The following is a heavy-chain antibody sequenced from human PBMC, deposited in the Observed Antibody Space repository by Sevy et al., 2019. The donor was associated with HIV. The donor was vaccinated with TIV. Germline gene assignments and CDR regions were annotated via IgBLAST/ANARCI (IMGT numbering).Heavy chain of an antibody. CDR2: ISSSSSTI. V-gene: IGHV3-48*02. CDR1: GFTFSSNS. D-gene: IGHD5-12*01. Sequence: GGSLRLSCAASGFTFSSNSMNWVRQAPGKGLEWVSYISSSSSTIYYADSVKGRFTISRDKAKNSLYLQMNSLRDEETAVYYCARERLNSGYDKQPIGGQDYWGQGTLVTVSS. J-gene: IGHJ4*02. CDR3: ARERLNSGYDKQPIGGQDY.